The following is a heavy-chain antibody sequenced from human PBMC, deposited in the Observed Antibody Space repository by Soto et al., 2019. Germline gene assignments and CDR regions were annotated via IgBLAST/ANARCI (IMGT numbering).Heavy chain of an antibody. Sequence: QVQLVESGGGVVQPGRSLRLSCAASGFTFSSYAMHWVRQAPGKGLEWVAVISYDGSDKYYADSVKGRFTISRDNSKKSLYLQMNRLRAEDTAVYYCARYIVVVTATYAFDIWGQVIMVTFSS. J-gene: IGHJ3*02. V-gene: IGHV3-30-3*01. CDR2: ISYDGSDK. D-gene: IGHD2-21*02. CDR1: GFTFSSYA. CDR3: ARYIVVVTATYAFDI.